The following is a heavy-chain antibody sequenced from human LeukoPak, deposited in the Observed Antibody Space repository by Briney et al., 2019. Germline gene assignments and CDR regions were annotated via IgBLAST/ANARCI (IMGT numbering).Heavy chain of an antibody. CDR3: ARVSQYYYYGMDV. V-gene: IGHV3-7*01. J-gene: IGHJ6*02. CDR2: IKQVGSEK. CDR1: GFTITNAW. Sequence: GGSLRLSCAASGFTITNAWMSWVRQAPGKGLEWVANIKQVGSEKYYVDSVKGRFTISRDNAKNSLYLQMNSLRAEDTAVYYCARVSQYYYYGMDVWGQGTTVTVSS.